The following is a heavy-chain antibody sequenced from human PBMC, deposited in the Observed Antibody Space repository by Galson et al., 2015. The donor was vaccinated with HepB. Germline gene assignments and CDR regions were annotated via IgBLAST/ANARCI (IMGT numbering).Heavy chain of an antibody. CDR2: IKQDGSEK. Sequence: SLRLSCAASGFTFSSYWMSWVRQAPGKGLEWVANIKQDGSEKYYVDSVKGRFTISRDNAKNSLYLQMNSLRAEDTAVYYCAREGHETLVVPAAIDYFDYWGQGTLVTVSS. CDR1: GFTFSSYW. CDR3: AREGHETLVVPAAIDYFDY. D-gene: IGHD2-2*02. V-gene: IGHV3-7*03. J-gene: IGHJ4*02.